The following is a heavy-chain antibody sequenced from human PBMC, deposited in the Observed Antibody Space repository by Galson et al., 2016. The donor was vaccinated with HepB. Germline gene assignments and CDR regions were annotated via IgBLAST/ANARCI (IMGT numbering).Heavy chain of an antibody. D-gene: IGHD2-2*01. CDR2: ISTDGSSA. CDR1: GFSLRSYW. J-gene: IGHJ4*02. Sequence: SLRLSCAASGFSLRSYWMHWVRQAPGKGLVWVSRISTDGSSATYADSVKGRFTISRDNAKNTLYLEMNGLRAEDTAVYYCARAPVLPATVGGYDYWGQGTLVTVSS. CDR3: ARAPVLPATVGGYDY. V-gene: IGHV3-74*01.